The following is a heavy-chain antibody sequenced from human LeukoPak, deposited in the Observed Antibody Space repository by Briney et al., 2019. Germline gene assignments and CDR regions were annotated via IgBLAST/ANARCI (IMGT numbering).Heavy chain of an antibody. CDR2: ISGSGGST. Sequence: PGGSLRLSCAASGFTFSSYAMSWVRQAPGKGLEWVSAISGSGGSTYYADSVKGRFTSSRDNSKNTLYLQMNSLRAEDTAVYYCAKNGWLGVDVDYWGQGTLVTVSS. D-gene: IGHD3-10*01. J-gene: IGHJ4*02. V-gene: IGHV3-23*01. CDR1: GFTFSSYA. CDR3: AKNGWLGVDVDY.